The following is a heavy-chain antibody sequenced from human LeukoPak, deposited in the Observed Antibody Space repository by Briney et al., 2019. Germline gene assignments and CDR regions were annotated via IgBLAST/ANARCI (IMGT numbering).Heavy chain of an antibody. V-gene: IGHV1-2*02. CDR2: LNPNTGGT. CDR3: ARRIWFGEPQFDY. J-gene: IGHJ4*02. Sequence: GASVTVSCKASGYTFTGYYMHWVRQAPGQGLEWMGWLNPNTGGTGYAQNFQGRVTMTRDTSINTAYMELSSLKSDDTAVYYCARRIWFGEPQFDYWGQGTLVTVSS. D-gene: IGHD3-10*01. CDR1: GYTFTGYY.